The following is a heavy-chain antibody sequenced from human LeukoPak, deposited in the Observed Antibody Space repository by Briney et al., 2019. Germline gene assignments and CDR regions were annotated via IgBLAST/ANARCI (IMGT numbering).Heavy chain of an antibody. J-gene: IGHJ4*02. CDR1: GFTFNNYA. D-gene: IGHD3-3*01. CDR2: ITGSGGDT. Sequence: TGGSLRLSCAASGFTFNNYAMSWVRQAPGKVLEWVSAITGSGGDTYHADSVKGRFTISRDNSENTLYLQMNSRRAEDTAVYYCAKGSRDSRPYYFDFWGQGTLVTVSS. CDR3: AKGSRDSRPYYFDF. V-gene: IGHV3-23*01.